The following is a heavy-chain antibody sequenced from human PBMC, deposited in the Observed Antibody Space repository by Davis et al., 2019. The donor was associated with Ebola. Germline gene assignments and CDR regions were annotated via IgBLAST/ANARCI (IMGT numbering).Heavy chain of an antibody. CDR3: ARATYYGYYYYGMDV. J-gene: IGHJ6*02. Sequence: TLSLTCTVSGGSITSYYWSWIRQPPGKALEWLARIDWDDDKYYSTSLKTRLTISKDTSKNQVVLTMTNMDPVDTATYYCARATYYGYYYYGMDVWGQGTTVTVSS. D-gene: IGHD4-17*01. CDR2: IDWDDDK. CDR1: GGSITSYY. V-gene: IGHV2-70*11.